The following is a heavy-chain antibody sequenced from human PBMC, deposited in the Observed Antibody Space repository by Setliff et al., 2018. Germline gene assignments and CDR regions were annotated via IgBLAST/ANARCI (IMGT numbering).Heavy chain of an antibody. CDR1: GDSISSRTHY. Sequence: SETLSLTCTVSGDSISSRTHYWSWIRQPAGKGLEWIGQVYTSWSANYNPSLKSRVTISVDTSKNHVSLKLSSVTAADTAVYYCARVSGFLYIDVWGNGTTVTVSS. J-gene: IGHJ6*03. CDR3: ARVSGFLYIDV. D-gene: IGHD3-3*01. V-gene: IGHV4-61*09. CDR2: VYTSWSA.